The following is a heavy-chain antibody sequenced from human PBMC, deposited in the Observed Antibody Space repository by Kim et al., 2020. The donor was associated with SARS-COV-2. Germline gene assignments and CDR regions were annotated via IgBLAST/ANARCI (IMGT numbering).Heavy chain of an antibody. J-gene: IGHJ4*02. V-gene: IGHV4-39*01. Sequence: SETLSLTCTVSGGSISSSSYYWGWIRQPPGKGLEWIGSIYYSGSTYYNPSLKSRVTISVDTSKNQFSLKLSSVTAADTAVYYCASLMYYDFWSGYYSHTHFDYWGQGTLVTVSS. CDR2: IYYSGST. D-gene: IGHD3-3*01. CDR3: ASLMYYDFWSGYYSHTHFDY. CDR1: GGSISSSSYY.